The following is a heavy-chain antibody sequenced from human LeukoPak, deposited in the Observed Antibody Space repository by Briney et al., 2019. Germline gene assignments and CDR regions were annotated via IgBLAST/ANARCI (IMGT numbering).Heavy chain of an antibody. V-gene: IGHV4-59*08. CDR3: ARSSSSWYWYFDL. J-gene: IGHJ2*01. CDR1: GGSISSYY. D-gene: IGHD6-13*01. Sequence: PSEALSLTCTVSGGSISSYYWSWIRQPPGKGLEWIGYIHYSGSTNYNPSLKSRVTISVDTSKNQFSLKLSSVTAADTAVYYCARSSSSWYWYFDLWGRGTLVTVSS. CDR2: IHYSGST.